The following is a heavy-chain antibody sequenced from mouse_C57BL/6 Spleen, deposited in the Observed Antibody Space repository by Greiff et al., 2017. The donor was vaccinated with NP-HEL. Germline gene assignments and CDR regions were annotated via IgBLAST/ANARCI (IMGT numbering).Heavy chain of an antibody. CDR3: ARESGTTVYFDY. Sequence: EVQVVESGGGLVKPGGSLKLSCAASGFTFSSYAMSWVRQTPEKRLEWVATISDGGSYTYYPDNVKGRFTISRDNAKNNLYLQMSHLKSEDTAMYYCARESGTTVYFDYWGQGTTLTVSS. V-gene: IGHV5-4*01. CDR2: ISDGGSYT. J-gene: IGHJ2*01. D-gene: IGHD1-1*01. CDR1: GFTFSSYA.